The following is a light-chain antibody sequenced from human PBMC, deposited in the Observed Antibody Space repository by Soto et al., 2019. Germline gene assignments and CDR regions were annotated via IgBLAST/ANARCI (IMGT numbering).Light chain of an antibody. CDR2: DAS. CDR1: QSVRTY. Sequence: EVVLTQSPATLSLSPGERATLSCRASQSVRTYLAWYQQKPGQVPRLLIHDASSRATGIPARFSGSGSGTDFTLTISSLEPEDFAVYYCQQRTNWPSSTFSQGTRLEIK. V-gene: IGKV3-11*01. CDR3: QQRTNWPSST. J-gene: IGKJ5*01.